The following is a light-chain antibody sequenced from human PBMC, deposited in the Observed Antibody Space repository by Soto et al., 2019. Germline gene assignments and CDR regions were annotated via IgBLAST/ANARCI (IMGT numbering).Light chain of an antibody. CDR1: SSDVGGYNY. Sequence: QSVLTQPRSVSGSPGQSVTISCTGTSSDVGGYNYVSWYQQHPGKAPKLMIYDVSKRPSGVPDRFSGSKSGNTASLTISGLQAEDEADYYCSSYAGSYTSDVVFGGGTKLTVL. J-gene: IGLJ2*01. V-gene: IGLV2-11*01. CDR3: SSYAGSYTSDVV. CDR2: DVS.